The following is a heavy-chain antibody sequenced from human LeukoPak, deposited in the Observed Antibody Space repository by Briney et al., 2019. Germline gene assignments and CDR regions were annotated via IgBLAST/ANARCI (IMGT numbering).Heavy chain of an antibody. CDR3: AGVSSGWYNEY. Sequence: SETLSLTCTVSGGSVDNSAYHWGWLRQPPGKGLEWIASVSYSGSGSYNASLKSRVTISLDTSTNQVSLELSSVTAADTAVYFCAGVSSGWYNEYWGQGTLVTVSS. J-gene: IGHJ4*02. CDR1: GGSVDNSAYH. V-gene: IGHV4-39*07. D-gene: IGHD6-19*01. CDR2: VSYSGSG.